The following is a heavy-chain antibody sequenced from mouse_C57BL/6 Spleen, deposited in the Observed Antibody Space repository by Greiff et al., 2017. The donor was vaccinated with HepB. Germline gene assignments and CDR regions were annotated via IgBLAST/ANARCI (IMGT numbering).Heavy chain of an antibody. V-gene: IGHV1-42*01. CDR2: INPSTGGT. J-gene: IGHJ3*01. Sequence: EVQLQQSGPELVKPGASVKISCKASGYSFTGYYMNWVKQSPEKSLEWIGEINPSTGGTTYNQKFKAKATLTVDKSSSTAYMQLKSLTSEDSAVYYCARSGWDVPFAYWGQGTLVTVSA. D-gene: IGHD3-1*01. CDR1: GYSFTGYY. CDR3: ARSGWDVPFAY.